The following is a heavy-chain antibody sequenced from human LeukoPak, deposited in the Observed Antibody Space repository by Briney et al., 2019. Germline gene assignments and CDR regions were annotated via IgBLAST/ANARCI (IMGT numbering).Heavy chain of an antibody. J-gene: IGHJ4*02. CDR1: GYSFTTYA. Sequence: ASVKVSCKASGYSFTTYAMNWVRQAPGQGLEWMGWLNTITGNPTYAQGFTGRYVFSLDTSVRTAYLQISSLKAEDTALYYCARGDPIQPRGYWGQGTLVTVSS. D-gene: IGHD5-18*01. CDR2: LNTITGNP. CDR3: ARGDPIQPRGY. V-gene: IGHV7-4-1*02.